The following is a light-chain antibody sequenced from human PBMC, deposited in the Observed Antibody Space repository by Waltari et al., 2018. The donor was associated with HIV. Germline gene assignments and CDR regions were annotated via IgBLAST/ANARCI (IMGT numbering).Light chain of an antibody. V-gene: IGLV1-47*01. Sequence: QSALTQPPSASDLPGHSLNISCSGNTSNIGSSFFYWYQQLPGAATRLLVYRNDQRPSGVDDRFSGSRSGTSASLVIRALRAEDEADYYCASWDDGLRGHVFGSGTTVSVL. CDR1: TSNIGSSF. J-gene: IGLJ1*01. CDR3: ASWDDGLRGHV. CDR2: RND.